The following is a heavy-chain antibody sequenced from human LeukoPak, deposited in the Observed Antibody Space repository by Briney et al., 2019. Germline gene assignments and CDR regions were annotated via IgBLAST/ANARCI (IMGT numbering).Heavy chain of an antibody. CDR2: ISSSSSYI. D-gene: IGHD2-15*01. CDR1: GFTFSSYS. J-gene: IGHJ4*02. V-gene: IGHV3-21*01. CDR3: ARDRPGVVVAATAEDY. Sequence: GGSLRLSCAASGFTFSSYSMNWVRQAPGKGLEWVSPISSSSSYIYYADSVKGRFTISRDNAKNSLYLQMNSLRAEDPAVYYCARDRPGVVVAATAEDYWGQGTLVTVSS.